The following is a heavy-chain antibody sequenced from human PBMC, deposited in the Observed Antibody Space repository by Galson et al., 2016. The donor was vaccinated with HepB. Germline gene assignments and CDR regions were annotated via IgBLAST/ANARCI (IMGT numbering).Heavy chain of an antibody. Sequence: SLRLSCAASGFTFSTYGMNWVRQAPGKGLEWVSYIISTSTTIFYADSVRGRFTISRDNARNSLYLQMNSLRDEDTAVYYCAKSTWGAGMRGEFDYWGQGTLVIVSS. V-gene: IGHV3-48*02. CDR3: AKSTWGAGMRGEFDY. CDR1: GFTFSTYG. CDR2: IISTSTTI. D-gene: IGHD7-27*01. J-gene: IGHJ4*02.